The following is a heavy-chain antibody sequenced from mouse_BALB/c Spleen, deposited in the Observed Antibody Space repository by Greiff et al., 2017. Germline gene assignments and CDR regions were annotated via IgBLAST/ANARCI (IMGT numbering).Heavy chain of an antibody. V-gene: IGHV5-6-2*01. D-gene: IGHD2-1*01. Sequence: EVHLVESGGGLVKLGGSLKLSCAASGFTFSSYYMSWVRQTPEKRLELVAAINSNGGSTYYPDTVKGRFTISRDNAKNTLYLQMSSLKSEDTALYYCARHNGNYYAMDYWGQGTSVTVSS. CDR3: ARHNGNYYAMDY. CDR1: GFTFSSYY. J-gene: IGHJ4*01. CDR2: INSNGGST.